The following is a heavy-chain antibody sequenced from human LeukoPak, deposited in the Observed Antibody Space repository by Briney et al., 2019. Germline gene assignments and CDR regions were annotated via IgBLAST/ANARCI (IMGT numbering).Heavy chain of an antibody. D-gene: IGHD6-13*01. J-gene: IGHJ4*02. Sequence: SETLSLTCTVSGGSISSSSYYWGWIRQPPGKGLEWIGSIYYSGSTYYNPSLKSRVTISVDTSKNQFSLKLSSVTAADAAVYYCARHRGYSSSWAVGGIYYFDYWGQGTLVTVSS. CDR1: GGSISSSSYY. CDR2: IYYSGST. V-gene: IGHV4-39*01. CDR3: ARHRGYSSSWAVGGIYYFDY.